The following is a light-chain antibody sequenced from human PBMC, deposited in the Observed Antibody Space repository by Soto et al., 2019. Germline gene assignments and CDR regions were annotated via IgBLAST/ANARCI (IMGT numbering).Light chain of an antibody. V-gene: IGKV3-11*01. CDR2: DAA. Sequence: EIVLTQSPATLSLSPGERATLSCRASQYIGGYLAWYQLRPGQGPRLLIFDAASRATGIPDRVRGSGSGTDFTLTISRLEPEDFAVYYCQQRASWPLTFGGGTKVDIK. J-gene: IGKJ4*01. CDR1: QYIGGY. CDR3: QQRASWPLT.